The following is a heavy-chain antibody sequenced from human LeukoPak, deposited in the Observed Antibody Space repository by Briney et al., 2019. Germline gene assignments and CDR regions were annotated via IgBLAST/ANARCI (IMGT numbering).Heavy chain of an antibody. CDR3: ARDLDRDEYGDFTDY. CDR1: GYTFTNYA. J-gene: IGHJ4*02. CDR2: LNAGNGIT. Sequence: ASVKVSCKASGYTFTNYANHWVRQAPGQRLEWMGWLNAGNGITKHSQKFQDRVTITRDTSASTAYMELSSLRSEDTAVYYCARDLDRDEYGDFTDYWGQGTLVTVSS. V-gene: IGHV1-3*01. D-gene: IGHD2-21*02.